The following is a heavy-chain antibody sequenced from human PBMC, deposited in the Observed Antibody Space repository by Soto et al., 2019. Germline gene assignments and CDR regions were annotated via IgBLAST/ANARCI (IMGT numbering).Heavy chain of an antibody. Sequence: QVQLVQSGAEVKKPGASVKVSCKASGYTFTSNGFSWVHQPPGKGLEGMGWTRVSNGKTNNAQKLQGRVTMTTDTSTSTAYMELRSLRSDDTAVYYCARVIYGSGSYGRYYYYYGMDVWGQGTTVTVSS. CDR2: TRVSNGKT. J-gene: IGHJ6*02. D-gene: IGHD3-10*01. CDR3: ARVIYGSGSYGRYYYYYGMDV. CDR1: GYTFTSNG. V-gene: IGHV1-18*04.